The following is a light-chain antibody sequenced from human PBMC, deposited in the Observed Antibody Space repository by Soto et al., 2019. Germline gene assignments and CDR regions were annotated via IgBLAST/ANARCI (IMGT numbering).Light chain of an antibody. CDR1: QSLKSY. J-gene: IGKJ4*01. CDR3: QQRRDWPLT. V-gene: IGKV3-11*01. Sequence: EIVLTQSPATLSLSPGERATLSCRASQSLKSYLAWFQQKPGQAPRLLIYDASNRATDIPARFSGSGSGTDFTLTISSLEPADFAVYYCQQRRDWPLTFGGGTKVEIK. CDR2: DAS.